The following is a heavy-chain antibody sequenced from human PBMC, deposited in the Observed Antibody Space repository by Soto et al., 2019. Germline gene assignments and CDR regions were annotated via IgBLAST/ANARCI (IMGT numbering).Heavy chain of an antibody. V-gene: IGHV3-74*01. Sequence: EVQLVESGGGLVQPGGSLRLSGGASGFTFSNYWKHWVRQAPGEGLVWVSRINGDGSFTRFADSVKGRFTISRDNAKNTLYLQMNSLRADDTAVYYCARVGGGSGNFDYWGQGTLVTVSS. CDR3: ARVGGGSGNFDY. D-gene: IGHD3-10*01. J-gene: IGHJ4*02. CDR1: GFTFSNYW. CDR2: INGDGSFT.